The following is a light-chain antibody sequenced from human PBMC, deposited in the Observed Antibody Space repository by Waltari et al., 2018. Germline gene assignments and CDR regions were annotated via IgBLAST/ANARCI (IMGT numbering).Light chain of an antibody. CDR1: QSLLHTDGFTY. Sequence: DVVMTQTPLFLPVTPGEPASISCSSSQSLLHTDGFTYLDWYLQKPGQSPQLLIYGGSNRASGVPDRFSGSGSGTDFTLKITRVEAEDVGVYYCMQHKALPLTFGGGTKVEIK. V-gene: IGKV2-40*01. CDR2: GGS. CDR3: MQHKALPLT. J-gene: IGKJ4*01.